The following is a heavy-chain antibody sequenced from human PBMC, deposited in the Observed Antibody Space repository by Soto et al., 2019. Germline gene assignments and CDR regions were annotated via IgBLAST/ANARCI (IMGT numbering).Heavy chain of an antibody. CDR1: GYTFTSYG. D-gene: IGHD2-2*03. V-gene: IGHV1-18*01. J-gene: IGHJ6*02. CDR3: AREVVDIVLVPAAEAAYYYGMDV. CDR2: ISAYNGNT. Sequence: QVQLVQSGAEVKKPGASVKVSCKASGYTFTSYGISWVRQAPGQGLEWMGWISAYNGNTNYAQKLQGRVTMTTDTSTSTAYMERRSLRSDDTAVYYCAREVVDIVLVPAAEAAYYYGMDVWGQGTTVTVSS.